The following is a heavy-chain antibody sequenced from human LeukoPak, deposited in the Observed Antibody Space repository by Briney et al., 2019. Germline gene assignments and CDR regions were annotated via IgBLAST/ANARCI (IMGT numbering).Heavy chain of an antibody. Sequence: SETLSLSCTASGASISNYYWSWIRQTPEKGLEWMGHIHSSGGSSYYPSLKSRLTLSIDTSRNQLSLKLPSVTAADTAVYFCARLGSYHDFWGQGALVTVSS. CDR1: GASISNYY. J-gene: IGHJ4*02. V-gene: IGHV4-4*09. CDR2: IHSSGGS. D-gene: IGHD1-26*01. CDR3: ARLGSYHDF.